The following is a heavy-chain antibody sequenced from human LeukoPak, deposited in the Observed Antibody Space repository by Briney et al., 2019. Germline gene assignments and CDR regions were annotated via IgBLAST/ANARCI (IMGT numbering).Heavy chain of an antibody. Sequence: PGGSLRLSCAASGFTFSSYGMSWVRQAPGKGLEWVSAISGSGGSTYYADSVKGRFTISRDNSKSTLYLQMNSLRAEDTAVYYCAKDSHSSSWYGNYFDYWGQGTLVTVSS. CDR2: ISGSGGST. D-gene: IGHD6-13*01. CDR3: AKDSHSSSWYGNYFDY. J-gene: IGHJ4*02. CDR1: GFTFSSYG. V-gene: IGHV3-23*01.